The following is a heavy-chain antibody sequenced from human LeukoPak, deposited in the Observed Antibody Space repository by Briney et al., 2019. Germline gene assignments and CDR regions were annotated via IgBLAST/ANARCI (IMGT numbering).Heavy chain of an antibody. Sequence: PGGSLRLSCAASGFTFSIYIMSWVRQAPGKGLEWISVISSSGGGTYHADSVKGRFTISRDNSKNTLYLQMNSLRAEDTAVYYCAKDGVGGGQKDTTMVTTIDYWGQGTLVTVSS. D-gene: IGHD5-18*01. CDR2: ISSSGGGT. V-gene: IGHV3-23*01. CDR3: AKDGVGGGQKDTTMVTTIDY. CDR1: GFTFSIYI. J-gene: IGHJ4*02.